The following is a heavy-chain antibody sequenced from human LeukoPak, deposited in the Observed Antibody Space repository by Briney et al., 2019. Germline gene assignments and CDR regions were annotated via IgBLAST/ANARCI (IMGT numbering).Heavy chain of an antibody. Sequence: TGGSLRLSCVASGFTFSYYGMHWVRQAPGKGLEWVAFIRYEGNEKYYADSVKGRFTISRDNSKNTLYLEMNSLRIKDTAVYYCVKDLMRDRWFGESWGQGILVTVSS. V-gene: IGHV3-30*02. CDR2: IRYEGNEK. D-gene: IGHD3-10*01. J-gene: IGHJ5*02. CDR1: GFTFSYYG. CDR3: VKDLMRDRWFGES.